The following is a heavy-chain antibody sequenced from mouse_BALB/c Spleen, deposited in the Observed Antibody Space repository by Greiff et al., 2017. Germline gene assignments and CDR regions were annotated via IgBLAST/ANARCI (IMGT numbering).Heavy chain of an antibody. J-gene: IGHJ3*01. Sequence: QVQLKESGAELMKPGASVKISCKATGYTFSSYWIEWVKQRPGHGLEWIGEILPGSGSTNYNEKFKGKATFTADTSSYTAYMQLSSLTSEDSAVYYCARPVHYGSSYGFAYWGQGTLVTVSA. V-gene: IGHV1-9*01. CDR1: GYTFSSYW. CDR2: ILPGSGST. CDR3: ARPVHYGSSYGFAY. D-gene: IGHD1-1*01.